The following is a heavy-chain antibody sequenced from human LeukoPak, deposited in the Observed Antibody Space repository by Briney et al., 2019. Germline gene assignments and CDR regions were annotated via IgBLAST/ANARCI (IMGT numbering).Heavy chain of an antibody. Sequence: PGGSLRLSCAASGFTFSSYGMSWVRQAPGKGLEGVSANSWSGGSTYYADSVKGRFTISRDNPKITLYLQMKSLRPEDTAVYYCSRSPRVVRPDAFDSWGQGTLVTVSS. CDR1: GFTFSSYG. CDR2: NSWSGGST. V-gene: IGHV3-23*01. D-gene: IGHD2/OR15-2a*01. J-gene: IGHJ3*02. CDR3: SRSPRVVRPDAFDS.